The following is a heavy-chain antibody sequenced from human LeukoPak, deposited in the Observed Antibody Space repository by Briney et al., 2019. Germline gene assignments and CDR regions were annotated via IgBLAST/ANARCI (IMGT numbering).Heavy chain of an antibody. CDR2: IYTSGST. CDR3: ASDRIEVDAFDI. V-gene: IGHV4-4*07. J-gene: IGHJ3*02. D-gene: IGHD2-15*01. CDR1: GGSISSYF. Sequence: SETLSLTCTVSGGSISSYFWSWIRQPAGKGLEWIGRIYTSGSTNYNPSLKSRVTISVDTSKNQFSLKLSSVTAADTAVYYCASDRIEVDAFDIWGQGTMVTVSS.